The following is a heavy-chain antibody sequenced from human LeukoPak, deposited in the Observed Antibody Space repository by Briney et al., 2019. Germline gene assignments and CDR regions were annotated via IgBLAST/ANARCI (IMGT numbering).Heavy chain of an antibody. CDR1: GGSFSGYY. J-gene: IGHJ3*02. Sequence: PSETLSLTCAVYGGSFSGYYWSWIRQPPGKGLEWIGEINHSGSTNYNPSLKSRVTISVDTSKNQFSLKLSSVTAADTAVYYCAGSRRQWLARSIDAFDIWGQGTMVTVSS. CDR2: INHSGST. CDR3: AGSRRQWLARSIDAFDI. V-gene: IGHV4-34*01. D-gene: IGHD6-19*01.